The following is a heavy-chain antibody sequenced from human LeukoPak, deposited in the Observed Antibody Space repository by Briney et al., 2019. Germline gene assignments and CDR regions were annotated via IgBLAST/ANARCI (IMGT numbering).Heavy chain of an antibody. Sequence: GESLKISCKASGYKFTNYRIGWVRQMSGKGLEWMGIINPGDSETNYSPSFQGQVTISVDKSVSTAYLQWTSLKASDTAMYYCARLVVPAAISYWGQGTLVNVFS. J-gene: IGHJ4*02. CDR3: ARLVVPAAISY. CDR2: INPGDSET. V-gene: IGHV5-51*01. CDR1: GYKFTNYR. D-gene: IGHD2-2*01.